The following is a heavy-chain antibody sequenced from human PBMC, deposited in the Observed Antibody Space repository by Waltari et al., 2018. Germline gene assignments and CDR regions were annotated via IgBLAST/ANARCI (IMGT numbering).Heavy chain of an antibody. CDR1: GGSFRGYY. Sequence: QVQLQQWGAGLLKPSETLSLTCAVYGGSFRGYYWSWIRQPPGKGLEWIGEINHSGSTNYNTSLKSRVTISVDTSKNQFSLKLSSVTAADTAVYYCARGYYGSGLHFDYWGQGTLVTVSS. D-gene: IGHD3-10*01. V-gene: IGHV4-34*01. CDR3: ARGYYGSGLHFDY. CDR2: INHSGST. J-gene: IGHJ4*02.